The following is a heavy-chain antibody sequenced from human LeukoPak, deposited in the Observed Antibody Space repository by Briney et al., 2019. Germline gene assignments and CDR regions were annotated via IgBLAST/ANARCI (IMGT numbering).Heavy chain of an antibody. D-gene: IGHD6-13*01. Sequence: GGSLRLSCAASGFTFGSFAMSWVRQAPGKGLEWVSGISGSGDATFYADSVKGRFTISRDNSKGTLYLQMNSLRAEDTAVYYCAKVPLYNRSWFSYLYFDLWGRGTLVTVSS. CDR2: ISGSGDAT. V-gene: IGHV3-23*01. CDR1: GFTFGSFA. CDR3: AKVPLYNRSWFSYLYFDL. J-gene: IGHJ2*01.